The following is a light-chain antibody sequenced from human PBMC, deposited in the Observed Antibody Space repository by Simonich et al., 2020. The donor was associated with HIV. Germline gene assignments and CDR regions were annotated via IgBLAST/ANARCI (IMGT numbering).Light chain of an antibody. CDR1: QSVTSNY. V-gene: IGKV3D-20*01. Sequence: EIVLTQSPGTLSLSPGERVTLSCRASQSVTSNYLAWFQHKPGLAPRLLIYDASTRATGIPDRFSGSGSGTDFTLTISRLEPDDFAVYYCQQYGSSPTWTFGQGTKVEIK. CDR2: DAS. J-gene: IGKJ1*01. CDR3: QQYGSSPTWT.